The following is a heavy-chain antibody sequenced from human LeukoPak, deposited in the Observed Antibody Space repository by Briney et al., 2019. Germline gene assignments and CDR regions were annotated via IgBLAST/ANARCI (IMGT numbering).Heavy chain of an antibody. D-gene: IGHD4-17*01. Sequence: GGSLRLSCAASGFTFSSYGMNWVRQAPGKGLEWVSSISDSGSNTYYADSVKGRFTISRDNSKNTLYLQMNSLRAEDTAVYYCAKDPARDYGVYYMDVWGKGTTVTVSS. V-gene: IGHV3-23*01. J-gene: IGHJ6*03. CDR2: ISDSGSNT. CDR1: GFTFSSYG. CDR3: AKDPARDYGVYYMDV.